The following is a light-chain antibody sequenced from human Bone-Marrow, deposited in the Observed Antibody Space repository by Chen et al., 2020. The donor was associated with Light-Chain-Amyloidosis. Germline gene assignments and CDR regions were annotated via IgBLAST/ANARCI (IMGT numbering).Light chain of an antibody. J-gene: IGKJ3*01. CDR2: DAS. Sequence: EVVFTQSPATLSLSPGERATLPCRASQSVSSYLAWFQQKPGQAPSLLIYDASNRATGIPARFSGSGSGTDFTLTISSLEPEDFAVYYCHQRNNWPFTFGPGTTVDIK. V-gene: IGKV3-11*01. CDR3: HQRNNWPFT. CDR1: QSVSSY.